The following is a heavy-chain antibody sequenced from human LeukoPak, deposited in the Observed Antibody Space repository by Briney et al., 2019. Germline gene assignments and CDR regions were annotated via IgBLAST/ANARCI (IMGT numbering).Heavy chain of an antibody. D-gene: IGHD2-2*01. Sequence: SETLSLTCAVYGGSFSGYYWSWIRQPPGKGLEWIGEINHSGSTNYNPSLKSRVIISVDTSKNQFSLKLSSVTAADTAVYYCAVGYCSSTSCHWEAWGQGTLVTVSS. CDR1: GGSFSGYY. CDR3: AVGYCSSTSCHWEA. CDR2: INHSGST. V-gene: IGHV4-34*01. J-gene: IGHJ5*02.